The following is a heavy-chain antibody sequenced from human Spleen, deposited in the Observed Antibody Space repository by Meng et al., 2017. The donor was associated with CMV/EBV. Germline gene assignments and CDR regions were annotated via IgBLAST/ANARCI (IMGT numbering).Heavy chain of an antibody. CDR2: ISYDGSNK. CDR3: AREPGRGSFDM. D-gene: IGHD3-10*01. Sequence: GESLKISCAASGFTFSSYAMHWVRQAPGKGLEWVAVISYDGSNKYYADSVKGRFTISRDNAKNTLYLQMNSLRAEDTAVYYCAREPGRGSFDMWGQGTMVTVSS. J-gene: IGHJ3*02. CDR1: GFTFSSYA. V-gene: IGHV3-30*04.